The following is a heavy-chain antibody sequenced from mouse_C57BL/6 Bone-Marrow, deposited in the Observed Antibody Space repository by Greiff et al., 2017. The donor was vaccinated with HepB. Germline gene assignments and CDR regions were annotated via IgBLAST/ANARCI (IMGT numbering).Heavy chain of an antibody. CDR3: ARGDYDYGFDY. J-gene: IGHJ2*01. D-gene: IGHD2-4*01. Sequence: VESGGGLVQPGGSLKLSCAASGFTFSDYYMYWVRQTPEKRLEWVAYISNGGGSTYYPDTVKGRFTISRDNAKNTLYLQMSRLKSEDTAMYYCARGDYDYGFDYWGQGTTLTVSS. CDR2: ISNGGGST. V-gene: IGHV5-12*01. CDR1: GFTFSDYY.